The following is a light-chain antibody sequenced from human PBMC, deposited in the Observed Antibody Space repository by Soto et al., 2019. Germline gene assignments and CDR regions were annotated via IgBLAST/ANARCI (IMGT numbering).Light chain of an antibody. V-gene: IGLV2-23*02. CDR3: CSYAGSAALV. CDR2: DVS. CDR1: SSDIGKYNL. J-gene: IGLJ3*02. Sequence: QSALTQPASVSGSPGQSITISCTGSSSDIGKYNLVSWYQQDPGKAPKLLIYDVSKRPSGVSNRFSGSKSGNTASLTISGLQVEDGADYYCCSYAGSAALVFGGGTKLTVL.